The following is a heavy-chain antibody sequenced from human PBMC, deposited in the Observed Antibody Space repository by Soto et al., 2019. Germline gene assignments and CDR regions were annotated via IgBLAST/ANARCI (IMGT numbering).Heavy chain of an antibody. D-gene: IGHD3-22*01. CDR3: ARGYYDSSGYYYLVSPDGAFDI. CDR2: INPNSGGT. Sequence: ASVKVSCKASGYTFTTYYMHWVRQAPGQGLEWMGWINPNSGGTNYAQKFQGRVTMTRDTSISTAYMELSRLRSDDTAVYYCARGYYDSSGYYYLVSPDGAFDIWGQGTMVTVSS. J-gene: IGHJ3*02. V-gene: IGHV1-2*02. CDR1: GYTFTTYY.